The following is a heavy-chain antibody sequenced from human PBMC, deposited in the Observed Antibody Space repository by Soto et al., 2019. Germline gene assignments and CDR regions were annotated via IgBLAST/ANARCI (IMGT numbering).Heavy chain of an antibody. J-gene: IGHJ4*02. Sequence: GGSLRLSCAASGFTFSSYGMHWVRQAPGKGLEWVAVIWYDGSNKYYADSVKGRFTISRDNSKNTLYLQMNSLRAEDTAVYYCASTAGSGSYLTEDYFDYWGQGTLVTVSS. D-gene: IGHD1-26*01. V-gene: IGHV3-33*01. CDR2: IWYDGSNK. CDR1: GFTFSSYG. CDR3: ASTAGSGSYLTEDYFDY.